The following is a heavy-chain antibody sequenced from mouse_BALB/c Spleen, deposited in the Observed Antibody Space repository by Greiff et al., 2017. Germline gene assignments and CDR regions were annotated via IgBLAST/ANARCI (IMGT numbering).Heavy chain of an antibody. J-gene: IGHJ4*01. CDR2: IWGDGST. D-gene: IGHD1-1*01. V-gene: IGHV2-6-7*01. Sequence: VKLMESGPGLVAPSQSLSITCTVSGFSLTGYGVNWVRQPPGKGLEWLGMIWGDGSTDYTSALKSRLSISKDNSKSQVFIKMNSLQTDDTARYYCARGGYYYGRAMDYWGQGTSVTVSS. CDR3: ARGGYYYGRAMDY. CDR1: GFSLTGYG.